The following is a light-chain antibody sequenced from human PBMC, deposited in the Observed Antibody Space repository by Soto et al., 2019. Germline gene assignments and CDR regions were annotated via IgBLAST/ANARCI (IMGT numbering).Light chain of an antibody. CDR2: SAS. Sequence: EIVLTQSPGTLSLSPGERATLSCRASQSVSGSYLAWYQQKPGQAPRLLIYSASSRATGTPDRFSGSGSGTDFTLTINRLEPEDFAVYYCQQYGSSTMYTFGRGTKLEIK. CDR1: QSVSGSY. V-gene: IGKV3-20*01. J-gene: IGKJ2*01. CDR3: QQYGSSTMYT.